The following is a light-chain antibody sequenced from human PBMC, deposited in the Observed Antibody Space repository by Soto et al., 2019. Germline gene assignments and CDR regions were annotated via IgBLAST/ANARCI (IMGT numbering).Light chain of an antibody. Sequence: VLTQSPGTLSLSPGERATLSCRTSQSISSSYLACYQQKPGQAPRLLIYGASRRATGIPDRFSGSGAGADFTLTISRLEPEDFAVYYCQQCGSSSTFGQGTKLEIK. CDR1: QSISSSY. CDR3: QQCGSSST. V-gene: IGKV3-20*01. CDR2: GAS. J-gene: IGKJ2*01.